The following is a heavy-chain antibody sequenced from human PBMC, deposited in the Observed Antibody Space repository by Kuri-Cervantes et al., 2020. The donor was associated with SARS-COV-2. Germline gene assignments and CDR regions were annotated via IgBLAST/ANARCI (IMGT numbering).Heavy chain of an antibody. J-gene: IGHJ3*02. D-gene: IGHD6-6*01. CDR3: ARSFLSSSDAFDI. Sequence: GSLRLSCTVSGGSISSSSYYWGWIRQPPGKGLEWIGSIYYSGSTYYNPSLKSRVTISVDTSKNQFSLKLSSVTAADTAVYYCARSFLSSSDAFDIWGQGTMVTVSS. CDR2: IYYSGST. CDR1: GGSISSSSYY. V-gene: IGHV4-39*07.